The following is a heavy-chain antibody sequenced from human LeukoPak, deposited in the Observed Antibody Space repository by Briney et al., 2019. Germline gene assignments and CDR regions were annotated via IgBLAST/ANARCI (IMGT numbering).Heavy chain of an antibody. CDR2: IIPIFGTA. V-gene: IGHV1-69*13. J-gene: IGHJ5*02. CDR1: GGTFSNYA. CDR3: ARVDCGGDCYSGRGWFDP. Sequence: GASVKVSCRASGGTFSNYAIYWVRQAPGQGLEWLGGIIPIFGTANYAQKFQGRVTITADESTSTAYMELSSLRSEDTAVYYCARVDCGGDCYSGRGWFDPWGQGTLVTVSS. D-gene: IGHD2-21*02.